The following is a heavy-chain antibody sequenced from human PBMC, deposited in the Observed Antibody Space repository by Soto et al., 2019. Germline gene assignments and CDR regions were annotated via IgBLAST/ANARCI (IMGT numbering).Heavy chain of an antibody. CDR2: ISGSGGST. V-gene: IGHV3-23*01. Sequence: GGSLRLSCAASGFTFSSYAMIWVRQAPGKGLEWVSAISGSGGSTYYADSVKGRFTISRDNSKNTLYLQMNSLRAEDTAVYYCAKCIAVAGTRGWFDPWGQGTLVTVSS. J-gene: IGHJ5*02. D-gene: IGHD6-19*01. CDR3: AKCIAVAGTRGWFDP. CDR1: GFTFSSYA.